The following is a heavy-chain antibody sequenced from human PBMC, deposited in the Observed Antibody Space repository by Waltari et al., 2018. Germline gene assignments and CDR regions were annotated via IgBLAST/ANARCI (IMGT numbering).Heavy chain of an antibody. CDR1: GGSISSGGYY. D-gene: IGHD3-3*01. J-gene: IGHJ4*02. V-gene: IGHV4-31*03. CDR3: ARVLAHFGVFTSYYFDY. CDR2: IYYSGST. Sequence: QVQLQESGPGLVKPSQTLSLTCTVSGGSISSGGYYWSWNRQHPGKGLEWIGYIYYSGSTYYNPSLKSRVTISVDTSKNQFSLQLSSVTAADTAVYYCARVLAHFGVFTSYYFDYWGQGTLVTVSS.